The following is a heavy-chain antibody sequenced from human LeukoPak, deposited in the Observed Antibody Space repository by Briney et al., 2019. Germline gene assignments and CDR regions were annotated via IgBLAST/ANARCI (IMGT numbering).Heavy chain of an antibody. J-gene: IGHJ5*02. CDR1: GYSISSGYY. D-gene: IGHD2-15*01. V-gene: IGHV4-38-2*02. CDR2: IHYSGST. CDR3: ARFFSAATGGYNGFDP. Sequence: SETLSLTCTVSGYSISSGYYWGWSRPPPGEGLEWIGNIHYSGSTYYTPSLESRVIISVDTSKTHFSLRLSSVTAADTAVYYCARFFSAATGGYNGFDPWGQGTLVTVSS.